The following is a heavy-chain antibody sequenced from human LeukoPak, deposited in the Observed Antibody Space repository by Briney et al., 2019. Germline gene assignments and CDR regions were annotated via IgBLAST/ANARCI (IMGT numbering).Heavy chain of an antibody. CDR2: IYYSGGT. CDR3: ARGRSSANFDY. Sequence: PSETLSLTCTVSGGSVSSGSYYRSWIRQPPGKGLEWIGFIYYSGGTNFNPSLKSRVTISVDTSKNQFSLKLSSVTAADTAVYYCARGRSSANFDYWGQGTLVTVSS. CDR1: GGSVSSGSYY. V-gene: IGHV4-61*01. J-gene: IGHJ4*02. D-gene: IGHD5/OR15-5a*01.